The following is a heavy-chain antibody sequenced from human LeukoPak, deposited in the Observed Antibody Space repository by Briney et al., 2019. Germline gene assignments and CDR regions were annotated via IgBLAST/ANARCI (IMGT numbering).Heavy chain of an antibody. J-gene: IGHJ4*02. CDR2: IGHAGDT. CDR1: GFTFSADD. V-gene: IGHV3-13*01. CDR3: VRINGHNYFDD. D-gene: IGHD2-21*01. Sequence: GGSLRLSCAASGFTFSADDMHWVRQVAGNGLEWVSAIGHAGDTYYSGSVRGRFTISRENAKNSLYLQMNSLRAGDTAVYYCVRINGHNYFDDWGQGTLVTVSS.